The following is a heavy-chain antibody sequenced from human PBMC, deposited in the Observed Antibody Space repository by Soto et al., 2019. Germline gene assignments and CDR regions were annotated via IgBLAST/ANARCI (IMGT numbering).Heavy chain of an antibody. V-gene: IGHV2-5*02. CDR3: TYSSLLLSATPFDF. CDR1: GFSLSTSGVG. CDR2: IFWEADK. J-gene: IGHJ4*02. Sequence: QITLKESGPTLVKPTQTLTLTCTFSGFSLSTSGVGVGWIRQPPGKALEWLALIFWEADKRYRPSLKSRLTTSDDTSINRGVLTVTNKDPVDTATDCWTYSSLLLSATPFDFGSKQTLV. D-gene: IGHD2-2*02.